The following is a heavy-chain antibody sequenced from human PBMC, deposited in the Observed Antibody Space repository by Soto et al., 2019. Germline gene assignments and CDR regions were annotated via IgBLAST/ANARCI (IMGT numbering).Heavy chain of an antibody. J-gene: IGHJ6*02. V-gene: IGHV2-70*04. CDR2: IDLDDAK. D-gene: IGHD6-6*01. CDR3: ARTSSSSSPYYYYGKDV. Sequence: PTQTLTLTCTFSGFSLWTSGMHVSCIGHAPGEALEWLERIDLDDAKFYSTSLKTRLTISKDTSKNQVVLTMTNMDPVYTATYYCARTSSSSSPYYYYGKDVWGQGTTVTVSS. CDR1: GFSLWTSGMH.